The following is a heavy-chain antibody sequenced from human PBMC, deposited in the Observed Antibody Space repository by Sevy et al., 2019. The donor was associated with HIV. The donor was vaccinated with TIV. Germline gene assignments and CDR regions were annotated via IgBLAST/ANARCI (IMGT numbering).Heavy chain of an antibody. CDR3: STDPIIVLLVTDGMDV. CDR1: GFTFSNAW. V-gene: IGHV3-15*01. D-gene: IGHD2-8*02. CDR2: IQSKTDGATT. Sequence: GGSLRLSCAASGFTFSNAWMSWVRQAPGKGLEWVGRIQSKTDGATTDYAAPVKDRFTISRDDSKNTLYLQMNSLKTEDTAVYYCSTDPIIVLLVTDGMDVWGQGTTVTVSS. J-gene: IGHJ6*02.